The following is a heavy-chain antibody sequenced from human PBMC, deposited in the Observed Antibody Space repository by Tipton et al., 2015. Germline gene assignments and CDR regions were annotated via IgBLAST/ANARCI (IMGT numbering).Heavy chain of an antibody. CDR1: GYSFSNYW. CDR2: IYPGDSHT. D-gene: IGHD3-22*01. J-gene: IGHJ3*02. V-gene: IGHV5-51*01. CDR3: ARHVSFYYDTHGSDALDI. Sequence: QLVQSGAVVKKPGESLKISCKGSGYSFSNYWIGWVRQMPGKGLEWMGIIYPGDSHTGYNPSFQGQVTISADKSISTAYLHWSSLKASDTAMYYCARHVSFYYDTHGSDALDIWAQGTMVTVSS.